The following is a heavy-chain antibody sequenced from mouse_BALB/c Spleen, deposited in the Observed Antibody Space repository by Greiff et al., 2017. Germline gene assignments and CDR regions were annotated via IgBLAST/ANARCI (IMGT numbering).Heavy chain of an antibody. Sequence: DVQLVESGGGLVKPGGSLKLSCAASGFTFSSYTMSWVRQTPEKRLEWVATISSGGSYTYYPDSVKGRFTISRDNAKNTLYLQMSSLKSEDTAMYYCTREELPWGQGTLVTVSA. CDR3: TREELP. CDR2: ISSGGSYT. V-gene: IGHV5-6-4*01. CDR1: GFTFSSYT. J-gene: IGHJ3*01.